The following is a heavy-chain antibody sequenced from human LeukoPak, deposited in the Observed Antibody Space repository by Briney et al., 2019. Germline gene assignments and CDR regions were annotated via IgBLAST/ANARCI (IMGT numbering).Heavy chain of an antibody. J-gene: IGHJ2*01. CDR3: AREVPLVRGWYFDL. CDR1: GGSISSGGYS. CDR2: IYHSGST. Sequence: SETLSLTCAVSGGSISSGGYSWSWIRQPPGKGLGWIGYIYHSGSTYYNPSLKSRVTISVDRSKNQFSLKLSSVTAADTAVYYCAREVPLVRGWYFDLWGRGTLVTVSS. V-gene: IGHV4-30-2*01. D-gene: IGHD6-6*01.